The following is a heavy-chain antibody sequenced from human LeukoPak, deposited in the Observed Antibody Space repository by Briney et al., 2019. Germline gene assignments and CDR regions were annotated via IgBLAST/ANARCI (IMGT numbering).Heavy chain of an antibody. V-gene: IGHV4-59*08. CDR3: ARLTDIVGVNVVLFDI. Sequence: SETLSLTCTVSGGSISSYYWSWIRQPPGKGLEWIGYIYYSGSTNYNPSLESRVTISVDTSKNQFSLKLSFVAAADTAVYYCARLTDIVGVNVVLFDIWGQGTMVTVSS. CDR1: GGSISSYY. CDR2: IYYSGST. D-gene: IGHD1-26*01. J-gene: IGHJ3*02.